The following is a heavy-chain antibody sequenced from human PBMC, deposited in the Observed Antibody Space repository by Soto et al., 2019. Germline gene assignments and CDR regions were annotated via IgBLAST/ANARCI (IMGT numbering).Heavy chain of an antibody. V-gene: IGHV4-59*01. Sequence: SETLSLTCTVSGGFISSYYWSWIRQPPGKGLEWIGYIYYSGSTNYNPSLKSRVTISVDTSKNQFSLKLNSVTAADTAVYFCARLEGLATISYYFDFWGPGALVTVSS. J-gene: IGHJ4*02. CDR1: GGFISSYY. CDR3: ARLEGLATISYYFDF. CDR2: IYYSGST. D-gene: IGHD5-12*01.